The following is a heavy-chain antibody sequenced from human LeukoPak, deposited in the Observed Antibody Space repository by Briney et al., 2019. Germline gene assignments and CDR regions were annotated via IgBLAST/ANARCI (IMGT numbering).Heavy chain of an antibody. CDR3: ARDPLSVTGTNERYDYYGFDV. Sequence: GGSLRLSCAASGFTVSSYYMSWVRQAPGKGLEWLSIIYSGGSTYYADSVKGRFTISRDDSKNTLYLQINSLRPEDTAVYYCARDPLSVTGTNERYDYYGFDVWGQGTTVTVSS. V-gene: IGHV3-53*01. D-gene: IGHD6-19*01. CDR1: GFTVSSYY. J-gene: IGHJ6*02. CDR2: IYSGGST.